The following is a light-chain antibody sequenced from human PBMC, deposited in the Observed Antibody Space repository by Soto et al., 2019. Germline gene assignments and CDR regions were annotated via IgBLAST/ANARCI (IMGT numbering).Light chain of an antibody. J-gene: IGKJ3*01. CDR2: DAS. CDR1: HDITSF. V-gene: IGKV1-33*01. CDR3: QHCDYLPI. Sequence: DIQMTQSPSSLSASVGDRVTITCQASHDITSFLNWYQHKPVRAPKLLIYDASILEAGVPTRFSGSGSGTHFTFTISSLQHEDVATYYCQHCDYLPIFGPGTTVDFK.